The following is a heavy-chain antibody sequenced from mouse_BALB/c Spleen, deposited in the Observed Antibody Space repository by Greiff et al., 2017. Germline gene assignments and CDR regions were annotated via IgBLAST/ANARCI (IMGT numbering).Heavy chain of an antibody. Sequence: EVKLVESGGGLVQPGGSLKLSCAASGFTFSSYGMSWVRQTPDKRLELVATINSNGGSTYYPDSVKGRFTISRDNAKNTLYLQMSSLKSEDTAMYYCARETTVVATASYYFDYWGQGTTLTVSS. J-gene: IGHJ2*01. V-gene: IGHV5-6-3*01. CDR3: ARETTVVATASYYFDY. CDR2: INSNGGST. CDR1: GFTFSSYG. D-gene: IGHD1-1*01.